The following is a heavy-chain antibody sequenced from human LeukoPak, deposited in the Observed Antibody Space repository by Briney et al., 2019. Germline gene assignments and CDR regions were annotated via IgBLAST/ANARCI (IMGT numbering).Heavy chain of an antibody. Sequence: SETLSLTCTVSGGSFSNHYWSWIRQPPGKGLEWIGYIYHTGSTNYNPSLKSRVTISVDTSKNQFSPKLSSVTAADTAVYYCARGNYVDWFDPWGQGTQVTVSS. CDR1: GGSFSNHY. D-gene: IGHD1-7*01. V-gene: IGHV4-59*11. J-gene: IGHJ5*02. CDR2: IYHTGST. CDR3: ARGNYVDWFDP.